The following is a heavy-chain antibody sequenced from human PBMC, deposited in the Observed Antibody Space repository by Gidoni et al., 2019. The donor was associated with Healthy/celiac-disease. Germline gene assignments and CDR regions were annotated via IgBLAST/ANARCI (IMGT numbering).Heavy chain of an antibody. Sequence: QVQLQESGPGLVKPSGTLSLTCAVSGGSISSSNWWSWVRQPPGKGLEWIGEIYHSGSTNYNPSLKSRVTISVDKSKNQFSLKLSSVTAADTAVYYCARAGRYCSSTSCYWYLDYWGQGTLVTVSS. V-gene: IGHV4-4*02. CDR3: ARAGRYCSSTSCYWYLDY. J-gene: IGHJ4*02. CDR1: GGSISSSNW. D-gene: IGHD2-2*01. CDR2: IYHSGST.